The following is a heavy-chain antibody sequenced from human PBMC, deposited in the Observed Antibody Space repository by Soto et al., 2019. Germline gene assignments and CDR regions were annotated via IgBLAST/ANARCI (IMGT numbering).Heavy chain of an antibody. CDR1: GGSFSGYY. D-gene: IGHD3-3*01. CDR3: VRRRITIFDYYYYGMDV. J-gene: IGHJ6*02. Sequence: QVQLQQWGAGLLKPSETLSLTCAVYGGSFSGYYWSWIRQPPGKGLEWIGEINHSGSTNYNPSLKSRVTISVDTSKNQFSLKLSSVTAADTALYYCVRRRITIFDYYYYGMDVWGQGTTVTVSS. V-gene: IGHV4-34*01. CDR2: INHSGST.